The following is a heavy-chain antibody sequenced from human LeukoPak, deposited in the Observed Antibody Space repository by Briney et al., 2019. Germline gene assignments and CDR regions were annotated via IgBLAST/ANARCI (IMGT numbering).Heavy chain of an antibody. V-gene: IGHV1-46*01. Sequence: ASVKVSCKVSGYTLTELSMHWVRQAPGQGLEWMGIINPSGGSTSYAQKFQGRVTMTRDMSTSTVYMELSSLRSEDTAVYYCARALYSSSWKHYYYMDVWGKGTTVTVSS. CDR2: INPSGGST. CDR3: ARALYSSSWKHYYYMDV. CDR1: GYTLTELS. D-gene: IGHD6-13*01. J-gene: IGHJ6*03.